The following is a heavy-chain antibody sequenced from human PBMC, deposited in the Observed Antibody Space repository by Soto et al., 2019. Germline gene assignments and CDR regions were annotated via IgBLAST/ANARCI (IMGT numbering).Heavy chain of an antibody. CDR1: GFTFDDYA. Sequence: SLRLSCAASGFTFDDYAMHWVRQAPGKGLEWVSGISWNSGSIGYADSVKGRFTISRDNAKSSLYLQMNSLRAEDTALYYCAKDRGRTTYYYYGMDVWGQGTTVTVSS. V-gene: IGHV3-9*01. D-gene: IGHD1-7*01. CDR2: ISWNSGSI. CDR3: AKDRGRTTYYYYGMDV. J-gene: IGHJ6*02.